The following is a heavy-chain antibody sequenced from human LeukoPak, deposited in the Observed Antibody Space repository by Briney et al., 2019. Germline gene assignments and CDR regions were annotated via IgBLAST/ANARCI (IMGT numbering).Heavy chain of an antibody. V-gene: IGHV5-51*01. J-gene: IGHJ3*02. CDR2: IYPGDSDT. D-gene: IGHD3-3*01. CDR1: GYSFTSYW. Sequence: GESLKISCNGSGYSFTSYWIGWVRQMPGKGLEWMGIIYPGDSDTRYSPSFQGQVTISADKSISTAYLQWSSLKASDTAMYYCARGGGGITIFGVVIIDAFDIWGQGTMVTVSS. CDR3: ARGGGGITIFGVVIIDAFDI.